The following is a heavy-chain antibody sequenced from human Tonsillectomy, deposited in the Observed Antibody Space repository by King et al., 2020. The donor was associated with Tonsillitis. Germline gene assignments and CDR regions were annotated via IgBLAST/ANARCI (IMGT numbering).Heavy chain of an antibody. CDR2: ISWNSGSI. CDR3: AKDTDHDDILTGYYAAFDI. J-gene: IGHJ3*02. Sequence: VQLVESGGGLVQPGRSLRLSCAASGFTFDDYAMHWVRQAPGKGLEWVSGISWNSGSIGYADSVKGRFTISSDNAKNSLYLQMNSLRAEDTALYYCAKDTDHDDILTGYYAAFDIWGQGTMVTVSS. D-gene: IGHD3-9*01. CDR1: GFTFDDYA. V-gene: IGHV3-9*01.